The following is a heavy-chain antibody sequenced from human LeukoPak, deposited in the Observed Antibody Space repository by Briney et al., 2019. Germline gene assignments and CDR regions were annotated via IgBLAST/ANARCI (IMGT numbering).Heavy chain of an antibody. V-gene: IGHV3-23*01. CDR3: AKDMGGPAYCGGDCYSRFFQH. CDR1: GFTFSNYA. Sequence: PGGSLRLSCAASGFTFSNYAMSWVRQVPGKGLDWVSALSGSGGVTYYTDSVKGRFTVSRDNSKNMLYLQMGSLRAEDTAVYYCAKDMGGPAYCGGDCYSRFFQHWGQGTLVTVSS. CDR2: LSGSGGVT. J-gene: IGHJ1*01. D-gene: IGHD2-21*02.